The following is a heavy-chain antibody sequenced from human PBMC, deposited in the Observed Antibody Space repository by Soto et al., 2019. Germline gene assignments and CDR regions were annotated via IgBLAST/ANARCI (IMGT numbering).Heavy chain of an antibody. V-gene: IGHV3-23*01. J-gene: IGHJ6*03. D-gene: IGHD6-6*01. Sequence: GSLRLSCAASGFTFSSYAMSWVRQAPGKGLEWVSAISGSGGSTYYADSVKGRFTISRDNSKNTLYLQMNSLRAEDTAVYYCAKPPYSSSSFSYYYMDVWGKGTTVTVSS. CDR1: GFTFSSYA. CDR3: AKPPYSSSSFSYYYMDV. CDR2: ISGSGGST.